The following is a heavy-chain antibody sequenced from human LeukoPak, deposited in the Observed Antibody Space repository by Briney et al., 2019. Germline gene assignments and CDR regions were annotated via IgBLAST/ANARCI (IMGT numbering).Heavy chain of an antibody. CDR1: GYTFTSYG. CDR3: ATEALWDSGWYIDY. D-gene: IGHD6-19*01. J-gene: IGHJ4*02. V-gene: IGHV1-18*01. CDR2: ISAYNGNT. Sequence: VASAKVSCKASGYTFTSYGISWVRQAPGQGLEWMGWISAYNGNTNYAQKFQGRVTMTEDTSTDTAYMELSSLRSEDTAVYYCATEALWDSGWYIDYWGQGTLVTVSS.